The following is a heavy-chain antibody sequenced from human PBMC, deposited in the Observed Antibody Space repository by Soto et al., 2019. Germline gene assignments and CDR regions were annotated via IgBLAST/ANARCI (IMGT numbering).Heavy chain of an antibody. V-gene: IGHV3-73*01. CDR3: TRLISAAQDY. CDR1: GFVFKDSS. CDR2: IRDRAYSYAT. Sequence: VLLVESGGGLVQPGGSLKLSSAASGFVFKDSSIHWVRQASGKGLEWVGRIRDRAYSYATAYAASVKGRFTISRDDSSNTAYLQMNSLKTEDTAIYYCTRLISAAQDYWGQGTLVTVSS. D-gene: IGHD3-10*01. J-gene: IGHJ4*02.